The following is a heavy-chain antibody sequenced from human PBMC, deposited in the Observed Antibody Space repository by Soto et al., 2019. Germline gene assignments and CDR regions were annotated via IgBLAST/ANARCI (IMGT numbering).Heavy chain of an antibody. Sequence: QVQLVESGGGVVQPGRSLRLSCSASGFIYSSCAMHWVRQVPGKGLEWLAVVSHDGTLYPYADSVKGRIIISRDNSRKMLYLQMNSLRPDDTAVSYCVKDRSDTWSFDYWGQGTLVTVSS. V-gene: IGHV3-30*18. D-gene: IGHD2-8*02. CDR2: VSHDGTLY. CDR3: VKDRSDTWSFDY. CDR1: GFIYSSCA. J-gene: IGHJ4*02.